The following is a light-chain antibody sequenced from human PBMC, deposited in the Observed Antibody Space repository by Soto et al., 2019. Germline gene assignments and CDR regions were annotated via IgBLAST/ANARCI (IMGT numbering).Light chain of an antibody. CDR3: SSFADSGV. J-gene: IGLJ3*02. Sequence: QSALTQPPSASGSPGQSVAISCTGTSSDIGRYNYVSWYQQHPGKAPKLIIYEVTKRPSGVPDRFSDSKSGNTASLTVSGLQAEDEAHYYCSSFADSGVFGGGTKLTVL. V-gene: IGLV2-8*01. CDR2: EVT. CDR1: SSDIGRYNY.